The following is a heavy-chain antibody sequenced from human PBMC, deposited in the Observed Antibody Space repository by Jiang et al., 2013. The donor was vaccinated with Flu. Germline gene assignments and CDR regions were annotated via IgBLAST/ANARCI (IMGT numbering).Heavy chain of an antibody. CDR3: ARDPGPYHLDY. Sequence: SGAEVKKPGASVNISCKASGYYFTNYFVHWVRQAPGQGLEWMGMINPSGATTRYAQKFQGRVTVTRDTSTSTVYMELRSLTSDDTAVYYCARDPGPYHLDYVGPGNAGHRLL. D-gene: IGHD2-2*01. CDR1: GYYFTNYF. V-gene: IGHV1-46*01. J-gene: IGHJ4*02. CDR2: INPSGATT.